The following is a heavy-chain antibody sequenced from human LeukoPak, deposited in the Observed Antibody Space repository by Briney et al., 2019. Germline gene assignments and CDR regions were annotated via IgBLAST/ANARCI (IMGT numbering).Heavy chain of an antibody. CDR2: IFYRGTT. CDR3: AGRDHRNRDAFDI. D-gene: IGHD1-14*01. Sequence: PSETLSLTCTVSGCSISSNSYYWVWIRQPPGKGLEGVGSIFYRGTTYYHSALKSRVPISVATSKNQFSLKLSSVTAADTTVYYCAGRDHRNRDAFDIWGQGQMVPVSS. J-gene: IGHJ3*02. V-gene: IGHV4-39*01. CDR1: GCSISSNSYY.